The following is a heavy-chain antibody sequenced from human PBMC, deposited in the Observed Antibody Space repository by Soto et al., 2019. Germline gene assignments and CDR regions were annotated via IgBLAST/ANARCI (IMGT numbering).Heavy chain of an antibody. CDR2: ISGSGDST. CDR1: GFSFSSYA. V-gene: IGHV3-23*01. CDR3: ARRSSGGYFDY. D-gene: IGHD6-19*01. J-gene: IGHJ4*02. Sequence: EVQLLESGGGLVQPGGSLRLSCAASGFSFSSYAMNWVRQAPGKGLEWVSVISGSGDSTYYADSVKGRFTISRDNSKDTLYLQMISLRAENTAVYYCARRSSGGYFDYWGQGTLVTVSS.